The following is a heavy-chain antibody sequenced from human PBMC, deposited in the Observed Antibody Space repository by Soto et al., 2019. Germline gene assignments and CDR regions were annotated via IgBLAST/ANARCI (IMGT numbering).Heavy chain of an antibody. Sequence: EVPLVESGGGLVKPGGSLRLSCAASGFTFSSYSMNWVRQAPGKGLEWVSSISSSSSYIYYADSVKGRFTISRDNAKNSLYLQMNSLRAEDTAVYYCARAKGKGGSYYLWFDPWGQGTLVTVSS. CDR1: GFTFSSYS. CDR2: ISSSSSYI. J-gene: IGHJ5*02. V-gene: IGHV3-21*01. D-gene: IGHD1-26*01. CDR3: ARAKGKGGSYYLWFDP.